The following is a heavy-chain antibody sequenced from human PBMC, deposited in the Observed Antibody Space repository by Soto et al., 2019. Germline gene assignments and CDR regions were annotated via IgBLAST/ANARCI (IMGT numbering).Heavy chain of an antibody. CDR2: ISAYNGNK. Sequence: ASVKVSCKASGYTFFNYGISWVRQAPGQGFEWMGWISAYNGNKNYAQKFQGRVTMTTDTSTSTAYMELRSLSSDDTAVYYCARDLITTAGTFDHWGQGTLVTVS. D-gene: IGHD6-13*01. V-gene: IGHV1-18*01. CDR3: ARDLITTAGTFDH. J-gene: IGHJ4*02. CDR1: GYTFFNYG.